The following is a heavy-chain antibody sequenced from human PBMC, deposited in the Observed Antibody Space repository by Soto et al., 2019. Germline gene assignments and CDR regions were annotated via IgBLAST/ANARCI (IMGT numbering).Heavy chain of an antibody. CDR3: TRGGITIFGVVQCYYYYGMDV. CDR2: ITHRAST. Sequence: SETLSLTCAVYGGYFSGYYWSWIRQPPGKGLEWNGEITHRASTNYNPSLKSRVTISVETSKNQFSLKLSSVTAADTAGDYCTRGGITIFGVVQCYYYYGMDVWGQGTTVTVS. D-gene: IGHD3-3*01. CDR1: GGYFSGYY. J-gene: IGHJ6*02. V-gene: IGHV4-34*01.